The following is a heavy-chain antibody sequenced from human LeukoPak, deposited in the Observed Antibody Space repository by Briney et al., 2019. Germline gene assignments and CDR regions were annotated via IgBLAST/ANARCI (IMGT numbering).Heavy chain of an antibody. CDR2: INPSGGST. J-gene: IGHJ4*02. V-gene: IGHV1-46*01. D-gene: IGHD3-9*01. CDR3: ARTNDYDILTGYWGYYFDY. Sequence: ASVKVSCKASGYTFTSYYMHWVRQAPGQGLEWMGIINPSGGSTSYAQKFQGRVTMTRDTSTSTAYMELSSLRSEDTAVYYCARTNDYDILTGYWGYYFDYWGQGTLVTVSS. CDR1: GYTFTSYY.